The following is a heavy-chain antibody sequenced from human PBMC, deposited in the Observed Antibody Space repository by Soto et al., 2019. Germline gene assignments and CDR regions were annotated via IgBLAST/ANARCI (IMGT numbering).Heavy chain of an antibody. V-gene: IGHV3-23*01. J-gene: IGHJ4*02. CDR2: ISGSGVST. CDR3: GGGAKLGFDY. Sequence: GGSLRLSCAASGFPFSSFAMSWVRQAPGKGLEWVSAISGSGVSTYYAQKFQGRVTITADKSTSTAYMELSSLRSEDTAVYYWGGGAKLGFDYWGKGTLFTVPS. D-gene: IGHD6-6*01. CDR1: GFPFSSFA.